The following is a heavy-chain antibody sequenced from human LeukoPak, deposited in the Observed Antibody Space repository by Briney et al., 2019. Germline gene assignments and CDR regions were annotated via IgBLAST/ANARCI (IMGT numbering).Heavy chain of an antibody. Sequence: PGRSLRLSCAASGFTFSSYAMHWVRQAPGKGLEWVAVISYDGSNKYYADSVKGRFTISRDNSKNTLYLQMNSLRAEDTAVYYCARRASMSSWYDFDYWGQGTLVTVSS. J-gene: IGHJ4*02. V-gene: IGHV3-30-3*01. CDR2: ISYDGSNK. CDR3: ARRASMSSWYDFDY. CDR1: GFTFSSYA. D-gene: IGHD6-13*01.